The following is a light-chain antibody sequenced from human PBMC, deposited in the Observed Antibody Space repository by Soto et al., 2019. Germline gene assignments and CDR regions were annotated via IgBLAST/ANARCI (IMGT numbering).Light chain of an antibody. J-gene: IGKJ2*01. V-gene: IGKV1-5*03. CDR2: KAS. CDR1: QSISSW. Sequence: DIQMTQTPSTLSASVGDRVTITCRASQSISSWLAWYQQKPGKAPKLLIYKASSLESGVPSRFSGSGSGTEFTLTISSLQPDDFATYYCQQWNTFGQGTKVDIK. CDR3: QQWNT.